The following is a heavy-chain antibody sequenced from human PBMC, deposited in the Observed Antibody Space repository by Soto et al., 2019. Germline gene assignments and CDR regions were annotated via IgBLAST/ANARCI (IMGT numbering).Heavy chain of an antibody. CDR1: GGSISSYY. Sequence: SETLSLTCTVSGGSISSYYWSWVRQPPGRGLEWIGFIYNSGSTNYNPSLKSRVTISIDTSQNHFSLKLSSVTAADTAVYYCARMWQDYYDSSVWFDSWGQGTLVTVSS. J-gene: IGHJ5*01. V-gene: IGHV4-59*08. CDR2: IYNSGST. D-gene: IGHD3-22*01. CDR3: ARMWQDYYDSSVWFDS.